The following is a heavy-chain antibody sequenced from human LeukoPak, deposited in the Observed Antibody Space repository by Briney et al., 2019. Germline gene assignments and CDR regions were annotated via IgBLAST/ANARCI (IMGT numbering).Heavy chain of an antibody. D-gene: IGHD5-12*01. Sequence: ASAKVSCKASGYSFTTHDINWVRQSTGQGLEWMGWMNPNSGKSGYAQKFQGRVTMTRDTSISTVYMELSSLGSDDTAVYYCARESGLTDNWLDSWGQGTLVIVSS. V-gene: IGHV1-8*01. CDR1: GYSFTTHD. J-gene: IGHJ5*01. CDR2: MNPNSGKS. CDR3: ARESGLTDNWLDS.